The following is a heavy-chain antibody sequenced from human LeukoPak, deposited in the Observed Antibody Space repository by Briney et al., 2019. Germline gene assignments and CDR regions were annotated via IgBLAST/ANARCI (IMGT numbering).Heavy chain of an antibody. V-gene: IGHV3-48*04. CDR3: ARVRWSDWYFDL. CDR2: ISSSSSTI. D-gene: IGHD5-24*01. J-gene: IGHJ2*01. Sequence: GGALRLSCAASGFTFSSYSMNWVRQAPGKGLEWVSYISSSSSTIYYADSVKGRFTISRDNAKNSLYLQMNSLRAEDTAVYYCARVRWSDWYFDLWGRGTLVTVSS. CDR1: GFTFSSYS.